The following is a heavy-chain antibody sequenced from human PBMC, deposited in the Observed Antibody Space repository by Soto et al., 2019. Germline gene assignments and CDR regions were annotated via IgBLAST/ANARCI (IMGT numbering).Heavy chain of an antibody. J-gene: IGHJ4*02. CDR3: ARVKVTTVSFDS. D-gene: IGHD4-17*01. CDR1: GASINTGGCY. Sequence: SETLSLTCSVSGASINTGGCYWSWVRQYPGKGLDWIGYGSHTGSRYLNPSLRSRITISLDTPNNQFSLRLTSVTAADTAVYYCARVKVTTVSFDSWGQGSLVTVYS. V-gene: IGHV4-31*03. CDR2: GSHTGSR.